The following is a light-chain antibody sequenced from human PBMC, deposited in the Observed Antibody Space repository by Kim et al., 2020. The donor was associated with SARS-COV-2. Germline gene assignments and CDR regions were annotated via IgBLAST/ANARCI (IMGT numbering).Light chain of an antibody. Sequence: PEKRAPPSSTGSHDINRSLGWYQQKPGQAPRLLIYEAANRATGIPGRFSGSGSGTDFTLTISSLEPEDFAVYYCQQRSSSPLTFGGGTKVDIK. CDR1: HDINRS. V-gene: IGKV3-11*01. CDR2: EAA. J-gene: IGKJ4*01. CDR3: QQRSSSPLT.